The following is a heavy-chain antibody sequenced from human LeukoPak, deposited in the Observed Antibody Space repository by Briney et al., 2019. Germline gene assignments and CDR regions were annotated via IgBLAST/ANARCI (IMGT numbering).Heavy chain of an antibody. CDR1: GGSISSYY. CDR2: IYYSGST. D-gene: IGHD6-13*01. V-gene: IGHV4-59*08. J-gene: IGHJ5*02. CDR3: ARHGLAFYSSSWYNWFDP. Sequence: SETLSLTCTVSGGSISSYYWSWIRQPPGKGLEWIGYIYYSGSTNYNPSLKSRVTISVDTSKNQFSLKLSSVTAADTAVYYCARHGLAFYSSSWYNWFDPWGQGTLVTVSS.